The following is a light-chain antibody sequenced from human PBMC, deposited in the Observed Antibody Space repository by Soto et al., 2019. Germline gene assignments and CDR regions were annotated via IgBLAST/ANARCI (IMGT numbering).Light chain of an antibody. CDR1: QSISAW. J-gene: IGKJ4*01. CDR3: QQYNDYPFT. CDR2: KAS. Sequence: DIQMTQSPSTLSASVGDRVTITCRASQSISAWLAWYQQNPGKVPKLLIYKASGLEIGVPSRFSGSGSGTDFTLTISSLQPDDFATYYCQQYNDYPFTFGGGTKVEIK. V-gene: IGKV1-5*03.